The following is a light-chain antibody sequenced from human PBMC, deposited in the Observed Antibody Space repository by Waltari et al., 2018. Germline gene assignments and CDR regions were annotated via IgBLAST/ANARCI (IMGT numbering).Light chain of an antibody. CDR1: ESLLYNSNSKNY. V-gene: IGKV4-1*01. Sequence: DIVMTQSPDSLAVSLGERATINCKSSESLLYNSNSKNYLAWYQQKPGQPPRLLIYWASTRAAGAPYRFSGSGSGADFTLTISSLEAEDVAVYYCQQYFRPPLTFGQGTRLEIK. J-gene: IGKJ5*01. CDR2: WAS. CDR3: QQYFRPPLT.